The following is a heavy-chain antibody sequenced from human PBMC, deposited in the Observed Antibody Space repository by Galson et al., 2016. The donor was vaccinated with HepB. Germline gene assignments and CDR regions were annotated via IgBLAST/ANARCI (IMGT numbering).Heavy chain of an antibody. V-gene: IGHV2-5*01. CDR1: GFSLSTAGKG. D-gene: IGHD3-10*01. CDR3: AHRDFGSGSLDY. J-gene: IGHJ4*02. CDR2: IYWNDYK. Sequence: PALVKPTQTLTLTCNFSGFSLSTAGKGVGWIRQPPGKALEWLALIYWNDYKPYSPSLRSVLTITKDTSKNQVVLTMTNMDPVDTATYFCAHRDFGSGSLDYWGPGTPVTVSS.